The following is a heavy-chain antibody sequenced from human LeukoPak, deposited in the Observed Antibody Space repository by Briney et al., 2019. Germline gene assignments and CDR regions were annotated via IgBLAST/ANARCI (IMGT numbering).Heavy chain of an antibody. CDR1: GFTFSSYW. V-gene: IGHV3-7*01. D-gene: IGHD3-3*01. Sequence: GGSLRLSCAASGFTFSSYWMSWVRQAPGKGLEWVANIKQDGSEKYYVDSVKGRFTISRDNAKNSLYLQMNSLRAEDTAVYYCASRYYDFWSGDFNNWFDPWGQGTLVTVSS. J-gene: IGHJ5*02. CDR3: ASRYYDFWSGDFNNWFDP. CDR2: IKQDGSEK.